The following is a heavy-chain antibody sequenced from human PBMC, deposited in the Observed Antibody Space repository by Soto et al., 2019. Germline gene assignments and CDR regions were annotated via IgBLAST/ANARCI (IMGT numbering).Heavy chain of an antibody. J-gene: IGHJ3*02. Sequence: GASVKVSCKASGYTFTSYDINWVRQATGQGLEWMGWMNPNSGNTGYAQKFQGRVTMTRNTSVSTVYMEVSSLRSEDTAVYYCARQGHIDAFDIWGQGTMVTVSS. CDR2: MNPNSGNT. V-gene: IGHV1-8*01. CDR1: GYTFTSYD. CDR3: ARQGHIDAFDI.